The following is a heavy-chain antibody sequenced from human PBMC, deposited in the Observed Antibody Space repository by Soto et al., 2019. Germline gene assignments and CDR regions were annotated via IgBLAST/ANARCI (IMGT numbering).Heavy chain of an antibody. Sequence: ASVKVSCKASGYTFTSYDINWVRQATGQGLEWMGWMNPNSGNTGHAQKFQGRVTMTRNTSISTVYMELSSLRSEDTAVYYCARDMRFGELLSYYYYYGMDVWGQGTTVTVSS. D-gene: IGHD3-10*01. J-gene: IGHJ6*02. V-gene: IGHV1-8*02. CDR2: MNPNSGNT. CDR3: ARDMRFGELLSYYYYYGMDV. CDR1: GYTFTSYD.